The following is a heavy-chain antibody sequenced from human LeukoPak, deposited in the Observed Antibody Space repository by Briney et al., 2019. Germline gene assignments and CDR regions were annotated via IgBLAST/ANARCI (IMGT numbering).Heavy chain of an antibody. J-gene: IGHJ4*02. V-gene: IGHV1-2*02. CDR3: ARGLGSSGRATGN. D-gene: IGHD6-19*01. Sequence: GASVKVSCKASGYTFTGYYMHWVRQAPGQGLEWMGWINPNSGGTNYAQKSQGRVTMTRGTSISTAYMELSRLRSDDTAVYYCARGLGSSGRATGNWGQGTLVTVSS. CDR2: INPNSGGT. CDR1: GYTFTGYY.